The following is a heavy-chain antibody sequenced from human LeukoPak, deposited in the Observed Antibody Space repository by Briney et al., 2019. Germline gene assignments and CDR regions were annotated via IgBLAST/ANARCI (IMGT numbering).Heavy chain of an antibody. J-gene: IGHJ6*03. Sequence: GGSLSLSCAASGFTFSSYTMNWVRQAPGRGLEWVAAISSSSRDIFYADSVKGRFSISRDNTQNSLSLRMNSLRAEDTAVYYCARVAPPPPARYFDWLSYYYYYYMDVWGKGTTVTISS. D-gene: IGHD3-9*01. CDR2: ISSSSRDI. CDR1: GFTFSSYT. CDR3: ARVAPPPPARYFDWLSYYYYYYMDV. V-gene: IGHV3-21*01.